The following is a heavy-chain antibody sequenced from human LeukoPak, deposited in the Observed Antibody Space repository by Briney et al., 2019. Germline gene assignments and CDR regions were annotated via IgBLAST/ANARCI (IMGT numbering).Heavy chain of an antibody. D-gene: IGHD3-9*01. CDR1: GYTFTSYG. CDR2: ISANNGNT. CDR3: AILVGVLTGPDAFDI. Sequence: ASVKVSCKASGYTFTSYGISWVRQAPGQGLEWMGWISANNGNTNYAQKLQGRVTMTTDTSTSTAYMELRSLRSDDTAVYYCAILVGVLTGPDAFDIWGQGTMVTVSS. J-gene: IGHJ3*02. V-gene: IGHV1-18*01.